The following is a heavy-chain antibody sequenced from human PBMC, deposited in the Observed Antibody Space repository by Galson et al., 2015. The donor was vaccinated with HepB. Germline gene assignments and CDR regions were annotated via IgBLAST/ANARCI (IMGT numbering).Heavy chain of an antibody. D-gene: IGHD5-18*01. Sequence: SLRLSCAASGFTFSSYWMSWVRQAPGRGLEWVANIKQDGSEKYYVDSVKGRFTISRDNAKNSLYLQMNSLRAEDTAVYYCARDRGKIQLWYRNFDYWGQGTLVTVSS. CDR2: IKQDGSEK. CDR1: GFTFSSYW. J-gene: IGHJ4*02. V-gene: IGHV3-7*03. CDR3: ARDRGKIQLWYRNFDY.